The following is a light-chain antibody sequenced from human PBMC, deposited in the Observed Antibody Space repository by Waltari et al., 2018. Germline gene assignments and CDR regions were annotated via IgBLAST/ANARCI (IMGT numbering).Light chain of an antibody. CDR1: SSAVGGYNY. CDR3: SSYTSSSTPL. J-gene: IGLJ2*01. CDR2: DVT. Sequence: QSALTQPASVSGSPGQSITISCTGTSSAVGGYNYVSWYQQPTGKAPKLMIFDVTERPSGVSIRFSGSKSGNTASLTISGLQAEDEADYYCSSYTSSSTPLFGGGTKLTVL. V-gene: IGLV2-14*01.